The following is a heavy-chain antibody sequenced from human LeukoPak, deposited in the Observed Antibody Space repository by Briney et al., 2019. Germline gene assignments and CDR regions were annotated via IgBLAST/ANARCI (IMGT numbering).Heavy chain of an antibody. D-gene: IGHD3-16*01. CDR2: IYNGGST. CDR1: GFTVSSNY. Sequence: GGSLRLSCAASGFTVSSNYMSWVRQAPGKGLEWVSVIYNGGSTYYADSVKGRFTISRDNSKNTLYLQMNSLRAEDTAVYYCARGPYLKLGYFDYWGQGTLVTVSS. J-gene: IGHJ4*02. V-gene: IGHV3-66*01. CDR3: ARGPYLKLGYFDY.